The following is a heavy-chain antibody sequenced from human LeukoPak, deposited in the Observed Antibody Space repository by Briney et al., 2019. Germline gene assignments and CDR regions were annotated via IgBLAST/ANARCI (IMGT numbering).Heavy chain of an antibody. CDR3: ARDRAPYGDFPYYYYGMDV. D-gene: IGHD4-17*01. CDR1: GGSISSGDYY. Sequence: SETLSLTCTVSGGSISSGDYYWSWIRQPPGKGLEWIGYIYYSGSTYYNPSLKSRVTISVDTSKNQFSLKLSSVTAADTAVYYCARDRAPYGDFPYYYYGMDVWGQGTTVTVSS. V-gene: IGHV4-30-4*01. CDR2: IYYSGST. J-gene: IGHJ6*02.